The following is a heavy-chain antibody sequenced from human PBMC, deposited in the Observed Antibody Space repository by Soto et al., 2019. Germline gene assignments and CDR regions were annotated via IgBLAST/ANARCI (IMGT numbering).Heavy chain of an antibody. CDR3: ARQQVATFTLLYDYGMDV. V-gene: IGHV4-39*01. J-gene: IGHJ6*02. Sequence: SETLSLTCTVSGGSISSSSYYWGWIRQPPGKGLEWIGSIYYSGSTYYNPSLKSRVTISVDTSKNQFSLKMSSVTAADTAVYYCARQQVATFTLLYDYGMDVWGQGTTVTVYS. CDR2: IYYSGST. CDR1: GGSISSSSYY. D-gene: IGHD5-12*01.